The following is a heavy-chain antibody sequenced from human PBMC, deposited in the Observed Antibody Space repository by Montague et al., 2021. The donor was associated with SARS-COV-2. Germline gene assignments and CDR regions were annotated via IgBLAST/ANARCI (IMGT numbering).Heavy chain of an antibody. D-gene: IGHD3-9*01. CDR3: ANRGVRYFDAQGVWYYFDY. CDR2: ISDSGGST. CDR1: GFTFSSYG. V-gene: IGHV3-23*01. J-gene: IGHJ4*02. Sequence: SLRLSCAASGFTFSSYGMTWVRQAPGKGLEWVSTISDSGGSTYYADSVXGRFTISRDNSKNTLYLQMNSLRAEDTAVYYCANRGVRYFDAQGVWYYFDYWGQGTLVTVSS.